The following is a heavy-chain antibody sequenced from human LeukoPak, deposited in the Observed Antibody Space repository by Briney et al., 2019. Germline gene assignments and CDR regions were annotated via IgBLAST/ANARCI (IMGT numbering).Heavy chain of an antibody. CDR2: IYYSGST. CDR3: ARLIKDPDYCGMDV. V-gene: IGHV4-59*08. D-gene: IGHD3-10*01. Sequence: PSETLSLTCTVSGGSISSYYWSWIRQPPGKGLEWIGYIYYSGSTNYNPSLKSRVTISVDTSKNQFSLKLSSVTAADTAVYYCARLIKDPDYCGMDVWGQGTTATVSS. J-gene: IGHJ6*02. CDR1: GGSISSYY.